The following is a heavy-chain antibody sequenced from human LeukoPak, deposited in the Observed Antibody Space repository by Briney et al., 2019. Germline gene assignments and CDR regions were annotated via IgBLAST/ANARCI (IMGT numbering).Heavy chain of an antibody. V-gene: IGHV1-8*01. CDR1: GYTFTSYD. J-gene: IGHJ5*02. CDR2: MNPNSGNT. Sequence: GASVKVSCKASGYTFTSYDINWVRQATGQGLEWMGWMNPNSGNTGYAQKFQGRVTMTRNTSISTAYMELSSLRSEDTAVYYCARESKPDPYDYVWGSYLPWGQGTLVTVSS. D-gene: IGHD3-16*02. CDR3: ARESKPDPYDYVWGSYLP.